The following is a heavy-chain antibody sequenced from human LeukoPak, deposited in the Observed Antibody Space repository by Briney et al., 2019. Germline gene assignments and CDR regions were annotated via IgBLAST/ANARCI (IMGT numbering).Heavy chain of an antibody. CDR3: AKPGHLDYYDSSGYHFDY. V-gene: IGHV3-23*01. Sequence: GGSLRLSCAASGFTFSSYAMSWVRQAPGKGLEWVSAISGSGGSTYYADSVKGRFTISRDNSKNTLYLQMNSLRAEDTAVYYCAKPGHLDYYDSSGYHFDYWGQGTLVTVSS. CDR1: GFTFSSYA. D-gene: IGHD3-22*01. J-gene: IGHJ4*02. CDR2: ISGSGGST.